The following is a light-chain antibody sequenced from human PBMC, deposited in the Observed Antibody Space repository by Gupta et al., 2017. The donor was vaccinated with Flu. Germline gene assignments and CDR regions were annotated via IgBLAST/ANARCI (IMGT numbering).Light chain of an antibody. Sequence: QSALTQPASVYGSPGRSITISCTGSSSDIGAYDYVSWYQHHPGKAPKLVIYEVSNRPSGVSSRVSGSKSGNTASLIISGLQSEDEADYYCSSYASTTPYVFGTGTKVTVL. CDR2: EVS. V-gene: IGLV2-14*01. J-gene: IGLJ1*01. CDR3: SSYASTTPYV. CDR1: SSDIGAYDY.